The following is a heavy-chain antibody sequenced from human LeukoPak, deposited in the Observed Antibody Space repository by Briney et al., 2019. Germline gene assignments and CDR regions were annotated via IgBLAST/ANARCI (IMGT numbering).Heavy chain of an antibody. CDR1: GGSFCGYY. D-gene: IGHD6-19*01. CDR3: ARASSGWYTILYYFDY. J-gene: IGHJ4*02. CDR2: INHSGST. Sequence: SETLSLTCAVYGGSFCGYYWSWIRQPPGKGLEWIGEINHSGSTNYNPSLKSRVTISVDTSKNQFSLKLSSVTAADTAVYYCARASSGWYTILYYFDYWGQGTLVTVSS. V-gene: IGHV4-34*01.